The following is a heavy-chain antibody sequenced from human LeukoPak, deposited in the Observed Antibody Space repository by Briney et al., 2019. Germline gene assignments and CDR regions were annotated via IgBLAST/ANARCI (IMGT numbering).Heavy chain of an antibody. D-gene: IGHD3-9*01. CDR3: AKIAKLRYFDWLPGRWYYFDY. J-gene: IGHJ4*02. V-gene: IGHV3-23*01. CDR1: GFTFSSYA. CDR2: ISGSGGST. Sequence: GGSLRLSCAASGFTFSSYAMSWVRQAPGKGLEWVSAISGSGGSTYYADSVKGRFTISRDNSKNTLYLQMNSLRAEDTAVYYCAKIAKLRYFDWLPGRWYYFDYWGQGTLVTVSS.